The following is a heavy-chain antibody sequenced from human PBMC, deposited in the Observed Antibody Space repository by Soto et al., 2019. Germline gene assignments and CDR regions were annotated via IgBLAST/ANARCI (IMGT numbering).Heavy chain of an antibody. CDR3: ARLNFVVVTSFSWFDP. CDR2: IELVDSQT. CDR1: GLDFNSQW. V-gene: IGHV5-10-1*04. D-gene: IGHD3-3*01. Sequence: GQPLKISCQGSGLDFNSQWITWVRLMPGKGMDWIGNIELVDSQTHYSPSFQGQVTLSADKSINTSFLQWATLRASDTAIYYCARLNFVVVTSFSWFDPWGPGTLVTVSS. J-gene: IGHJ5*02.